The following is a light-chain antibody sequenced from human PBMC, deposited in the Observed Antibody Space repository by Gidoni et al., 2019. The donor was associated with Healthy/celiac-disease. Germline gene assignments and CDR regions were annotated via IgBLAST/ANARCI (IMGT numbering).Light chain of an antibody. CDR1: GSHIGSNY. CDR3: AAWDYSLSGWV. J-gene: IGLJ3*02. V-gene: IGLV1-47*01. Sequence: QSVLTQPPSASGSPGQRVTLSCSGSGSHIGSNYVCWYQQLPGPAPKLLIYRNNQRPSGVPDRFSGSKSGTSASLAISVLRSEEEADYYCAAWDYSLSGWVFGGGTKLTVL. CDR2: RNN.